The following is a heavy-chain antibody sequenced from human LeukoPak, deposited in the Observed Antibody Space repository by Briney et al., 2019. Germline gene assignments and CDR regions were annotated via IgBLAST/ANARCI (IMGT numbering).Heavy chain of an antibody. CDR2: ISSSGSTI. CDR1: GFTFSDYY. Sequence: SGGSLRLSCAASGFTFSDYYMSWIRQAPGKGLGWVSYISSSGSTIYYADSVKGRFTISRDNAKNSLYLQMNSLRAEDTAVYYCAKDGRVVAARPNHWYFDLWGRGTLVTVSS. J-gene: IGHJ2*01. D-gene: IGHD2-15*01. V-gene: IGHV3-11*04. CDR3: AKDGRVVAARPNHWYFDL.